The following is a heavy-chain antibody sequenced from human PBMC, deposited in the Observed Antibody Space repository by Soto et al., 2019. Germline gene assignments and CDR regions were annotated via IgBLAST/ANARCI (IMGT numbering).Heavy chain of an antibody. CDR3: AREMVVVVVAASRYLDP. Sequence: QVQLVESGGGVVQPGRSLRLSCAASGFTFSSYAMHWVRQAPGKGLEWVAVISYDGSNKYYADSVKGRFTISRDKSKNPLDLQMNSLRAEDTAVYYCAREMVVVVVAASRYLDPWGQGTLVTVSS. CDR1: GFTFSSYA. J-gene: IGHJ5*02. V-gene: IGHV3-30-3*01. CDR2: ISYDGSNK. D-gene: IGHD2-15*01.